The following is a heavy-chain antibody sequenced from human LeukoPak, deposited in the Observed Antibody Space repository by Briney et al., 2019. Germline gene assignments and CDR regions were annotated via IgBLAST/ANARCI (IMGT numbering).Heavy chain of an antibody. V-gene: IGHV4-39*02. CDR3: ARGRYYDGSGYLE. Sequence: PSETLSLTCSVSGDSISRSDSYWDWIRQPPGKGLEWIGTLYSLGRTYYRPSLTSSVTQSVGPSTTPFSLNLTSVPPADTAVYYCARGRYYDGSGYLEWGQGTLFSVSS. CDR2: LYSLGRT. D-gene: IGHD3-22*01. CDR1: GDSISRSDSY. J-gene: IGHJ1*01.